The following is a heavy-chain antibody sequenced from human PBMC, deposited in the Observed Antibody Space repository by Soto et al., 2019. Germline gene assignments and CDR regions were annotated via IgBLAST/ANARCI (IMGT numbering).Heavy chain of an antibody. CDR3: ASRHSSPYFDY. CDR2: IYYSGST. J-gene: IGHJ4*02. Sequence: SETLSLTCTVSGGSISSGDYYWSWIRQPPGKGLEWIGSIYYSGSTYYNPSLKSRVTISVGTSKNQFSLKLNSVTAADTAVYYCASRHSSPYFDYWGQGTLVTVSS. CDR1: GGSISSGDYY. D-gene: IGHD6-13*01. V-gene: IGHV4-30-4*01.